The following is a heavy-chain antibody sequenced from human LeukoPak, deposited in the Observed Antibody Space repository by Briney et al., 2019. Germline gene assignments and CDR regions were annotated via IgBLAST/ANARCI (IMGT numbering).Heavy chain of an antibody. V-gene: IGHV3-48*03. D-gene: IGHD3-10*01. CDR2: ISGSGTTT. Sequence: GGSLRLSCAASGFTFSSFPMNWVRQAPGKGPEWVSYISGSGTTTFYPDSVKGRFTISRDNAKNSLYLEMNSLRAEDTAVYYCAKTLWSPRGDIWGQGTVVTVSS. CDR3: AKTLWSPRGDI. J-gene: IGHJ3*02. CDR1: GFTFSSFP.